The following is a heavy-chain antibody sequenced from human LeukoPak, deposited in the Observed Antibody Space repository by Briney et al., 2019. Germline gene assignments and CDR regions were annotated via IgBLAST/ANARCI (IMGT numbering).Heavy chain of an antibody. CDR2: INPNSGGT. V-gene: IGHV1-2*06. CDR3: ARVRTKAALNYYYYYGMDV. Sequence: ASVTVSCTASGYTFTGYYMHWVRQAPGQGLEWMGRINPNSGGTNYAQKFQGRVTMTRDTSISTAYMELSRLRSDDTAVYSCARVRTKAALNYYYYYGMDVWGQGTTVTVSS. CDR1: GYTFTGYY. D-gene: IGHD6-6*01. J-gene: IGHJ6*02.